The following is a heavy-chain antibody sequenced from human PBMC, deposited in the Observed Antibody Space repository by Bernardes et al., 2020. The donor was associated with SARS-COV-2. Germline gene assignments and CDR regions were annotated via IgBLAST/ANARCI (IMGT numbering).Heavy chain of an antibody. CDR3: ARGGYSYGGEFDY. CDR1: GGSISSSNYY. D-gene: IGHD5-18*01. V-gene: IGHV4-39*01. J-gene: IGHJ4*02. CDR2: MYYSGKT. Sequence: SETLSLTCSVSGGSISSSNYYWGWIRQPPGKGLEWIGSMYYSGKTYYNPSFESRVTMSVDTSKNQFSLKLSSVTAADTAVYYCARGGYSYGGEFDYWGQGTLVTVSS.